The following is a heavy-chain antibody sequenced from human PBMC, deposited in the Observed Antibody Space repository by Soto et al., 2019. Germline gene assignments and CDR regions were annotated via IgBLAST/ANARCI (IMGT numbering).Heavy chain of an antibody. CDR1: GDSVSSNSAA. D-gene: IGHD6-6*01. CDR2: TYYRSKWYN. Sequence: SQTLSLTCAISGDSVSSNSAAWNWIRQSPSRGLEWLGRTYYRSKWYNDYAVSVKSRITINPDTSKNQFSLQLNSVTPEDTAVYYCARDKYSPTNDYYYYGMDVWGQGTTVTVSS. V-gene: IGHV6-1*01. J-gene: IGHJ6*02. CDR3: ARDKYSPTNDYYYYGMDV.